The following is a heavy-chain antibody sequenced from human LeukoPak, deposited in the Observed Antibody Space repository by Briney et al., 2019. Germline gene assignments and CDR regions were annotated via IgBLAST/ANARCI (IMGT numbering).Heavy chain of an antibody. CDR3: ARWSYYYDSRGFDY. J-gene: IGHJ4*02. CDR1: GGSIRSYY. V-gene: IGHV4-34*01. CDR2: INHSGSP. Sequence: SETLALTCTFSGGSIRSYYWSWIRQPPGKGLEWIGEINHSGSPHYNPSPQSRVTISVDTSKNQFSRKLSSVTAADTAVYCCARWSYYYDSRGFDYWGQGTLVTVSS. D-gene: IGHD3-22*01.